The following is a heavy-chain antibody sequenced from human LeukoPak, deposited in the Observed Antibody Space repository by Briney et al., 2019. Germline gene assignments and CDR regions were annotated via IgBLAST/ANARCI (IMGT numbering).Heavy chain of an antibody. CDR3: ARGRSVDY. J-gene: IGHJ4*02. Sequence: GGSLRLSCAASGFAFSSYWMSWVRQAPGKGLEWVANINQDGTDKQYVDSAKGRFTISRDNAKNSLYLQMNSLRAEDTAVYYCARGRSVDYWGQGTLVTVSS. CDR1: GFAFSSYW. CDR2: INQDGTDK. V-gene: IGHV3-7*01.